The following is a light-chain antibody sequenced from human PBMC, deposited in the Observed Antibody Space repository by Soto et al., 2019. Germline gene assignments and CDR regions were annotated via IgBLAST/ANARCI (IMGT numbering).Light chain of an antibody. V-gene: IGKV1-39*01. CDR1: QIINNC. J-gene: IGKJ1*01. Sequence: DIQLTQSPPSLSASVGDRVTITCRASQIINNCLNWYQQKPGKAPKLLIYLASSLQRGVPSRFSGTESKTEFTLTISSLQPEDSATYYCQQSYSDPRTFGQGTKVEIK. CDR3: QQSYSDPRT. CDR2: LAS.